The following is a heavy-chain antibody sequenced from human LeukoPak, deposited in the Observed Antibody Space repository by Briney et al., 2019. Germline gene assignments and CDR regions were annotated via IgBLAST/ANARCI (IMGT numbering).Heavy chain of an antibody. CDR3: ARSDYSSSPFDY. J-gene: IGHJ4*02. V-gene: IGHV4-59*01. CDR2: IYRSGYT. Sequence: SETLSLTCTVSGGSFSSYYWSWIRQPPGKGLEWIGYIYRSGYTKYIPSLESRVTISIHTSKDQFSLKLSSLTAADTAVYYCARSDYSSSPFDYWGQGTLVTVSS. CDR1: GGSFSSYY. D-gene: IGHD6-6*01.